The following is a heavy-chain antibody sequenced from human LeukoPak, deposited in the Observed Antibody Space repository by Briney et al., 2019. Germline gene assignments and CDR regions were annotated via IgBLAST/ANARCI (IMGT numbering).Heavy chain of an antibody. D-gene: IGHD3-10*01. CDR1: GFTFSSYA. Sequence: GGSLRLSCAASGFTFSSYAMSWVRQAPGKGLEWVAVIWYDGSNKYHADSVRGRFTISRDNSKNTLYLQMNSLRAEDTAVYFCARDGYASGSHEFWGQGTLVTVSS. CDR2: IWYDGSNK. CDR3: ARDGYASGSHEF. V-gene: IGHV3-33*08. J-gene: IGHJ4*02.